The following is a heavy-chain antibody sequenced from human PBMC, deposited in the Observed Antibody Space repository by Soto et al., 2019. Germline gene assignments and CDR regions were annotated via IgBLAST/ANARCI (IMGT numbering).Heavy chain of an antibody. D-gene: IGHD3-10*01. V-gene: IGHV4-31*03. J-gene: IGHJ5*02. CDR3: ARTNGSGSYYNLPFFNWFDP. CDR2: IYYSGST. Sequence: PSETLSLTCTVSGGSISSGGYYWSWIRQHPGKGLEWIGYIYYSGSTYYNPSLKSRVTISVDTSKNQFSLKLSSVTAADTAVYYCARTNGSGSYYNLPFFNWFDPWGQGTLVTVSS. CDR1: GGSISSGGYY.